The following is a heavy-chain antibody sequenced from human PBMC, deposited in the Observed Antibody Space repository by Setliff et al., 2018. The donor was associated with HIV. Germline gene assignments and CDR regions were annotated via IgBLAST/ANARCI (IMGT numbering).Heavy chain of an antibody. J-gene: IGHJ1*01. Sequence: SVKVSCKASGGAFTAYTINWVRLAPGHGLEWVGGILPVLGVAEFAQKFRGRVTITADKSTRTVYMELSSLRSEDTAIYYCARDLFTSGYSSAAYWGQGSLVTVAS. V-gene: IGHV1-69*10. D-gene: IGHD3-22*01. CDR1: GGAFTAYT. CDR3: ARDLFTSGYSSAAY. CDR2: ILPVLGVA.